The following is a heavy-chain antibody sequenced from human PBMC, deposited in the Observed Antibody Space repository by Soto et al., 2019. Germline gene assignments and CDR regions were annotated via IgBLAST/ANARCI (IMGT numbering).Heavy chain of an antibody. CDR1: GFTFSSYW. V-gene: IGHV3-74*01. J-gene: IGHJ4*02. D-gene: IGHD2-15*01. CDR3: ARVYCRGGSCCHLDY. CDR2: INSDGSST. Sequence: EVQLVESGGGLVQPGGSLRLSCAASGFTFSSYWMHWVRQAPGKGLVWVSRINSDGSSTSYADSVKGRFTISRDNAKNTLYLQMISLEAEDTAVYFCARVYCRGGSCCHLDYWGQGALVNVSS.